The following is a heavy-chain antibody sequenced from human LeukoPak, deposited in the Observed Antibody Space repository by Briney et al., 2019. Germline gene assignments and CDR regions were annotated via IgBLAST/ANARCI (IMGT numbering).Heavy chain of an antibody. J-gene: IGHJ4*02. D-gene: IGHD3-22*01. CDR2: VSTSGGSS. CDR1: GFTFSSYA. Sequence: GGSLRLSCAASGFTFSSYAMSWVRQAPGKGLEWVSGVSTSGGSSSYADSVKGRFTISRDNPRNTLYMQMNSLRAEDTALYYCAIMHPYYDGSGYWVQWGQGTLVTVSS. V-gene: IGHV3-23*01. CDR3: AIMHPYYDGSGYWVQ.